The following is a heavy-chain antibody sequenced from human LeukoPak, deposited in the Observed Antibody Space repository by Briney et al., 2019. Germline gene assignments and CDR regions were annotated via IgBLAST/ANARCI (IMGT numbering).Heavy chain of an antibody. J-gene: IGHJ4*02. V-gene: IGHV3-21*01. CDR1: GFTFSSYS. Sequence: GGSLRLSCAASGFTFSSYSMNWVRQAPGKGLEWVSSISSSSSYIYYADSVKGRFTISRDNAKNSLYLQMNSLRAEDTAVYYCARDLSTKYSIDYWGQGALVTVSS. CDR3: ARDLSTKYSIDY. CDR2: ISSSSSYI. D-gene: IGHD2-2*01.